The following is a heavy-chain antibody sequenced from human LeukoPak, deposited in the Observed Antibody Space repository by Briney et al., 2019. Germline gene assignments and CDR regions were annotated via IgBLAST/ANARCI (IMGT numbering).Heavy chain of an antibody. J-gene: IGHJ4*02. V-gene: IGHV3-23*01. CDR1: GFTFSTFA. D-gene: IGHD3-22*01. CDR2: IFPSGGEI. Sequence: GGSLRLSCAASGFTFSTFAMNWVRQPPGKGLEWVSSIFPSGGEIHYADSVRGRFTISRDNSKNTLNLQMNSLRAEDTAVYYCAKDPTHYRVWDYYETIGLSYWGQGTLVTVSS. CDR3: AKDPTHYRVWDYYETIGLSY.